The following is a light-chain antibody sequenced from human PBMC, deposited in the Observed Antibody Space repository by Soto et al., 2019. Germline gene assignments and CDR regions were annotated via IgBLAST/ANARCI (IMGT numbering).Light chain of an antibody. J-gene: IGLJ1*01. CDR2: DVS. CDR3: KSYTSRSTYV. V-gene: IGLV2-14*03. CDR1: SSDVGGYNS. Sequence: QSVLTQPASVSGSPGQSITISCTGTSSDVGGYNSVSWYQHHQGKAPKLMIYDVSNRSSGVSSRFSGSKSDNTASLTISGLQAEDEADYYCKSYTSRSTYVFGTGTKLTVL.